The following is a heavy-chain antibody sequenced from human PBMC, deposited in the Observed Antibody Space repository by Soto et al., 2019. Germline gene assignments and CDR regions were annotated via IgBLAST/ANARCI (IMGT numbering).Heavy chain of an antibody. CDR1: GFTFSTYG. CDR2: ISTDAYIK. CDR3: AKDVPSVTGYYFDL. D-gene: IGHD4-17*01. Sequence: QVQLVESGGGAAQPGGSLRLSCAASGFTFSTYGFHWVRQAPGKGLEWVVFISTDAYIKSYADSVKGGFTISRDNPKNAPDLHMNSMRLDDAAIYYCAKDVPSVTGYYFDLWGQGTLATVSS. V-gene: IGHV3-30*02. J-gene: IGHJ4*02.